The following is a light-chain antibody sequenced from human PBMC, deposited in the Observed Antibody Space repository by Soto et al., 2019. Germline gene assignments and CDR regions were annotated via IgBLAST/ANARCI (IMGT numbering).Light chain of an antibody. Sequence: QSVLTQPPSASGTPGQKVTISCSGSSSNIGSNPVDWYQHLPGTAPKLLISSNNQRPSGVPDRFSGSKSGTSASLAISGLQSEDEADYYCATWDDSLNGHVVFGGGTQLTVL. CDR1: SSNIGSNP. CDR3: ATWDDSLNGHVV. CDR2: SNN. V-gene: IGLV1-44*01. J-gene: IGLJ2*01.